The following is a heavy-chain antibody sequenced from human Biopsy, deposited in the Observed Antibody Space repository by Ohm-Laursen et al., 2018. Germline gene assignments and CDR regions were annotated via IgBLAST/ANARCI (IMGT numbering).Heavy chain of an antibody. CDR2: ISWNSGSI. CDR3: ARDRGGARYGMDV. Sequence: SLRLSCAASGFTFEDYAMHWVRQVPGKGLEWVSGISWNSGSIGYADSVRGRFTISRDNARRFLFLQMNNLKSEDTAFYYCARDRGGARYGMDVWGQGTTVTVSS. D-gene: IGHD1-26*01. J-gene: IGHJ6*02. V-gene: IGHV3-9*01. CDR1: GFTFEDYA.